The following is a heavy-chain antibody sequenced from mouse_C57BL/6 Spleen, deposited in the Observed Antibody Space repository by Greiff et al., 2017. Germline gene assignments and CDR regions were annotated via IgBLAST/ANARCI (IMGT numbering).Heavy chain of an antibody. CDR1: GYTFTDYE. CDR2: IDPETGGT. V-gene: IGHV1-15*01. Sequence: QVQLKQSGAELVRPGASVTLSCKASGYTFTDYEMHWVKQTPVHGLEWIGAIDPETGGTAYNQKFKGKAILTADKSSSTAYMELRSLTSEDSAVYYCTRWVENYGYFDYWGQGTTLTVSS. D-gene: IGHD1-1*01. J-gene: IGHJ2*01. CDR3: TRWVENYGYFDY.